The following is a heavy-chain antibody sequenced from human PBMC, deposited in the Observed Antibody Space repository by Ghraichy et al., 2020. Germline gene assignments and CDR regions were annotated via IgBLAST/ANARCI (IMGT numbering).Heavy chain of an antibody. Sequence: SETLSLTCAVYGGSFSGYYWSWIRQPPGKGLEWIGEINHSGSTNYNPSLKSRVTISVDTSKNQFSLKLSSVTAADTAVYYCARSPQQLRYFDWSPWGSTYFDYWGQGTLVTVSS. J-gene: IGHJ4*02. V-gene: IGHV4-34*01. D-gene: IGHD3-9*01. CDR2: INHSGST. CDR3: ARSPQQLRYFDWSPWGSTYFDY. CDR1: GGSFSGYY.